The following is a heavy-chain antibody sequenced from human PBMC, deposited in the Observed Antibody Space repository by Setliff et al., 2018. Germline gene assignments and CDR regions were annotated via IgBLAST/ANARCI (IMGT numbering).Heavy chain of an antibody. D-gene: IGHD2-15*01. CDR3: ARARYCSGGRCYWTWLDS. CDR2: ISYDGINK. V-gene: IGHV3-30*05. Sequence: LSLSCVVSGFSFSNYGMTWVRQAPGKGLEWVAVISYDGINKYYADSVKGRFTISRDNSKNTLYLQMNSLRVEDTAVYYCARARYCSGGRCYWTWLDSWAQGTLVTVSS. CDR1: GFSFSNYG. J-gene: IGHJ5*01.